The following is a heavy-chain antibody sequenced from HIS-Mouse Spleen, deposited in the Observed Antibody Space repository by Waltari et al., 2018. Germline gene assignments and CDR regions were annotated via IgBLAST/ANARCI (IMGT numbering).Heavy chain of an antibody. V-gene: IGHV4-39*07. Sequence: QLQLQESGPGLVKPSETLSLTCTVSGGSISSSSYYWGWIRQPPGKGLDWIGSIYYSGSTYYNPSLKSRVTISVDTSTNQFSLKLSSVTAADTAVYYCAREIPYSSSWYDWYFDLWGRGTLVTVSS. D-gene: IGHD6-13*01. J-gene: IGHJ2*01. CDR1: GGSISSSSYY. CDR2: IYYSGST. CDR3: AREIPYSSSWYDWYFDL.